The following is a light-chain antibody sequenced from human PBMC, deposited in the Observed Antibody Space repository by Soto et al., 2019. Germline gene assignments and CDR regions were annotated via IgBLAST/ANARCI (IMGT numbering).Light chain of an antibody. V-gene: IGKV4-1*01. Sequence: DIVRPQNPYSLAVSLGERATINCKSRQNVLYSSNNENYLAWYQQKPGQPPKLLIYWSSTRESGVPDRFSGSGSGTDFTLTISSLQAEDVAIYYCQQYYSTPLTFGQGSKVDIK. J-gene: IGKJ1*01. CDR1: QNVLYSSNNENY. CDR3: QQYYSTPLT. CDR2: WSS.